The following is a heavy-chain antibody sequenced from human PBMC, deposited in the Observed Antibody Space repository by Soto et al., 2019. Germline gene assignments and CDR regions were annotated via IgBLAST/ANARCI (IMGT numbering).Heavy chain of an antibody. J-gene: IGHJ6*02. V-gene: IGHV3-21*02. D-gene: IGHD2-15*01. CDR1: GFIFITYD. CDR2: ITSSGSYR. Sequence: EEQLVESGGGLVKPGESLRLSCVASGFIFITYDMNWVRQAPGKGLEWVSSITSSGSYRYYADSVKGRFTISRDNAKNSLYLQMDSLRAEDTAVYYCARVKSVDNGMDVWGQGTAVTVSS. CDR3: ARVKSVDNGMDV.